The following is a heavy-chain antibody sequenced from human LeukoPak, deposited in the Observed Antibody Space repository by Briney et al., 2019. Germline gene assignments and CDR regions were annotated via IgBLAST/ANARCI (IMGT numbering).Heavy chain of an antibody. CDR3: ARVRGDIVVVPAAMADY. Sequence: ASVKVSCKASGYTFTSYGISWVQQAPGQGLEWMGWISAYNGNTNYAQKLQGRVTMTTDTSTSTAYMELRSLRSDDTAVYYCARVRGDIVVVPAAMADYWGQGTLVTVSS. V-gene: IGHV1-18*01. CDR2: ISAYNGNT. J-gene: IGHJ4*02. CDR1: GYTFTSYG. D-gene: IGHD2-2*01.